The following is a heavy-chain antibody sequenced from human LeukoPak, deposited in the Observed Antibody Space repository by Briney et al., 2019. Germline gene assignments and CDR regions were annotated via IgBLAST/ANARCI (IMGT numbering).Heavy chain of an antibody. Sequence: ASVKLSCKASGYTFTSYGISCVRQAPGQGLEWMGWISAYNGSTNYAQKLQGRVTMTTEISTSTAYMELRSLRSDDTAVYYCAARSIVGANFDYWGQGTLVTVSS. D-gene: IGHD1-26*01. CDR1: GYTFTSYG. CDR3: AARSIVGANFDY. J-gene: IGHJ4*02. V-gene: IGHV1-18*01. CDR2: ISAYNGST.